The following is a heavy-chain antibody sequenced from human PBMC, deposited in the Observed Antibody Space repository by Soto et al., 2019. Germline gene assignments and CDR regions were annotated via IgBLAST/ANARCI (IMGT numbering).Heavy chain of an antibody. CDR1: GYTFTSYG. D-gene: IGHD7-27*01. J-gene: IGHJ6*02. CDR2: ISAYNGNT. V-gene: IGHV1-18*01. Sequence: ASVKVSCKASGYTFTSYGISWVRQAPGQGLEWMGWISAYNGNTNYAQKLQGRVTMTTDTSTSTAYMELRSLRSDDTAVYYCARVAQLGMALTNYYYYYGMDVWGQGTTVTVSS. CDR3: ARVAQLGMALTNYYYYYGMDV.